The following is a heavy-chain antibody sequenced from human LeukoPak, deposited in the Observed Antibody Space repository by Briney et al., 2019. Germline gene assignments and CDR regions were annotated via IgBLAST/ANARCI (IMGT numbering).Heavy chain of an antibody. V-gene: IGHV3-9*01. CDR2: ISWNSGSI. J-gene: IGHJ3*02. CDR1: GFTFDDYA. D-gene: IGHD6-25*01. Sequence: GGSLRLSCAASGFTFDDYAMHWVRQAPGKGLEWVSGISWNSGSIGYADSVKGRFTISRDNAKNSLYLQMNSLRAEDTALYYCAKDAKSSGPDAFDIWGQGTMVTVSS. CDR3: AKDAKSSGPDAFDI.